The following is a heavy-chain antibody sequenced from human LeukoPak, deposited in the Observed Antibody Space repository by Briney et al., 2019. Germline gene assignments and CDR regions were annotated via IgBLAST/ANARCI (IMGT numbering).Heavy chain of an antibody. D-gene: IGHD1-26*01. CDR3: AKSIVGVSGFGY. Sequence: GGSLRLSCAASGFTFSSYGMHWVRQAPGKGLEWVAVIWYDGSNEYYADSVKGRFTISRDNSKNTLYLQMNSLRAEDTAVYYCAKSIVGVSGFGYWGQGALVTVSS. V-gene: IGHV3-33*06. CDR2: IWYDGSNE. J-gene: IGHJ4*02. CDR1: GFTFSSYG.